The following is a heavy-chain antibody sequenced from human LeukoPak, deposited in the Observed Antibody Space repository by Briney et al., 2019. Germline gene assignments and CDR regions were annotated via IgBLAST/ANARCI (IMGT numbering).Heavy chain of an antibody. Sequence: SETLSLTCTVSGGSISSYYWSWIRQPPGKGLEWIGCIYYSGSTNYNPSLKSRVTISVDTSKNQFSLKLSSVTAADAAVYYCARGAQLWFAWGQGTLVTVSS. CDR2: IYYSGST. CDR1: GGSISSYY. CDR3: ARGAQLWFA. D-gene: IGHD5-18*01. V-gene: IGHV4-59*01. J-gene: IGHJ5*02.